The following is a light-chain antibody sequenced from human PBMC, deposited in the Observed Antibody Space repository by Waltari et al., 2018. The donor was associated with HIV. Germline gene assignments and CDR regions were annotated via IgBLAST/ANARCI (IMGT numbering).Light chain of an antibody. Sequence: DIQMTQSPPALSASVGDRVTITCRASQNIGTYLNWYQQRPGEAPKALIYRASTLQSGVSSRFSGSGSGTVFTLTITSLQSEDFATYICQQSFSSPTFGPGTKLEI. J-gene: IGKJ3*01. V-gene: IGKV1-39*01. CDR2: RAS. CDR1: QNIGTY. CDR3: QQSFSSPT.